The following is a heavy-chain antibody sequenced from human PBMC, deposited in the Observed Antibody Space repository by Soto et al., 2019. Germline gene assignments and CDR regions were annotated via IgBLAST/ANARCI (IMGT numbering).Heavy chain of an antibody. CDR3: ARGRAHIVVVTANYYYGMDV. CDR2: ISAYNGNT. CDR1: GYTFTSYG. Sequence: QVQLVQSGAEVKKPGASVKVSCKASGYTFTSYGISWVRQAPGQGLEWMGWISAYNGNTNYAQKRQGRVTMTTDTSPSTAYMELRSLRSDDTAVYYCARGRAHIVVVTANYYYGMDVWGQGTTVTVSS. V-gene: IGHV1-18*01. J-gene: IGHJ6*02. D-gene: IGHD2-21*02.